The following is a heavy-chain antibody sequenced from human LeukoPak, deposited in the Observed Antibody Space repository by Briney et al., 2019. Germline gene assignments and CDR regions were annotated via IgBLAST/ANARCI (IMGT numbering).Heavy chain of an antibody. Sequence: SETLSLTCTVSGGSISGYYWGWFRQPPGKGLEWIGTVYHTGCTYYNPSLKSRVTISIDTSKNQFSLRLSSVTAADTAVYYCARLIHGDSDDYWGQGTLVTVSS. CDR2: VYHTGCT. V-gene: IGHV4-38-2*02. J-gene: IGHJ4*02. D-gene: IGHD4-17*01. CDR1: GGSISGYY. CDR3: ARLIHGDSDDY.